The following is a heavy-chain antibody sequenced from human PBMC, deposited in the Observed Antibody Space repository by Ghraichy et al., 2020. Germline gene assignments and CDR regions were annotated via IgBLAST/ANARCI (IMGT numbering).Heavy chain of an antibody. J-gene: IGHJ4*02. CDR3: ATMVRGVIGKGVDY. V-gene: IGHV4-39*07. CDR1: GGSISSSSYY. D-gene: IGHD3-10*01. CDR2: IYYSGST. Sequence: SETLSLTCTVSGGSISSSSYYWGWIRQPPGKGLEWIGSIYYSGSTYYNPSLKSRVTISVDTSKNQFSLKLSSVTAADTAVYYCATMVRGVIGKGVDYWGQGTLVTVSS.